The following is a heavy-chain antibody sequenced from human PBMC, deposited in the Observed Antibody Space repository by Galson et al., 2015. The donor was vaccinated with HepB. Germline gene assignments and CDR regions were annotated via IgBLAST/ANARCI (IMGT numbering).Heavy chain of an antibody. V-gene: IGHV4-59*01. CDR2: IYYSGST. J-gene: IGHJ5*02. CDR1: GGSISSYY. D-gene: IGHD6-19*01. Sequence: ETLSLTCTVSGGSISSYYWSWIRQPPGKGLEWIGYIYYSGSTNYNPSLKSRVTISVDTSKNQFSLKLSSVTAADTAVYYCARGGDPYSSGWYAWFDPWGQGTLVTVSS. CDR3: ARGGDPYSSGWYAWFDP.